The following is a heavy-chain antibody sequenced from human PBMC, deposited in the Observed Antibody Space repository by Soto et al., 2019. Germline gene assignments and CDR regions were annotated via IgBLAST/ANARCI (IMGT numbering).Heavy chain of an antibody. J-gene: IGHJ5*02. D-gene: IGHD3-10*01. CDR2: INHSGST. Sequence: PSETLSLTCAVYGGSFSGYYWSWIHQPPGKGLEWIGEINHSGSTNYNPSLKSRVTISVDTSKNQFSLKLSSVTAPDTAVYYCARGRSGLSWSDPRGQGPLVTLSS. V-gene: IGHV4-34*01. CDR3: ARGRSGLSWSDP. CDR1: GGSFSGYY.